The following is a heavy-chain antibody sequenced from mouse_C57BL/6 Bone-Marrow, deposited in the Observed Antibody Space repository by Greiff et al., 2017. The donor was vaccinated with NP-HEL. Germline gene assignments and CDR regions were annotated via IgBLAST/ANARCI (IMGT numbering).Heavy chain of an antibody. CDR2: IHPNSGST. J-gene: IGHJ1*03. V-gene: IGHV1-64*01. D-gene: IGHD1-1*01. CDR1: GYTFTSYW. Sequence: QVQLQQPGAELVKPGASVKLSCKASGYTFTSYWMHWVKQRPGQGLEWIGMIHPNSGSTNYNEKFKSKATLTVDKYSSTAYMQLSSLTSEDSAVYYSARRDYGSSFWYFDVWGTGTTVTVSS. CDR3: ARRDYGSSFWYFDV.